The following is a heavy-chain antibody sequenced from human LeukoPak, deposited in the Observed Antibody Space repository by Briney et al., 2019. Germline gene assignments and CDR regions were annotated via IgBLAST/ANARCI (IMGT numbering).Heavy chain of an antibody. CDR1: GYSFTSYW. J-gene: IGHJ4*02. V-gene: IGHV5-10-1*01. CDR2: IDPSDSYT. D-gene: IGHD3-10*01. CDR3: ARHPFYGSGSYYRG. Sequence: PGESLKIPCKGSGYSFTSYWISWVRQMPGKGLEWMGRIDPSDSYTNYSPSFQGHVTISADKSISTAFLPWSSLKASDTAMYYCARHPFYGSGSYYRGWGQGTLVTVSS.